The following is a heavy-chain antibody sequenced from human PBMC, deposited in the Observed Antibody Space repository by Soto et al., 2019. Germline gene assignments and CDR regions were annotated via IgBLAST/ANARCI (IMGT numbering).Heavy chain of an antibody. V-gene: IGHV4-31*03. CDR2: IYYSGST. CDR3: AREGSCSSTSCQGWFDP. CDR1: GGYISSGGYY. D-gene: IGHD2-2*01. Sequence: SETMSLTCTVSGGYISSGGYYWSWIHQHPGKGLEWIGYIYYSGSTYYNPSLKSRVTISVDTSKNQFSLKLSSVTAADTAVYYCAREGSCSSTSCQGWFDPWGQGTLVTVSS. J-gene: IGHJ5*02.